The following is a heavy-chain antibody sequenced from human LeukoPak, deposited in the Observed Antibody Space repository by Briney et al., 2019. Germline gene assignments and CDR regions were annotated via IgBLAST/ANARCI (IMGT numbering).Heavy chain of an antibody. CDR3: AKDGRRYYDSSGYY. Sequence: GGSLRLSCAASGFTFSSHGMNWVRQAPGKGLEWVSGIIPSGHTTYYADSVRGRFTISRDNSRNTLYLQMNSLRAEDTAVYYCAKDGRRYYDSSGYYWGQGTLVTVSS. D-gene: IGHD3-22*01. V-gene: IGHV3-23*01. J-gene: IGHJ4*02. CDR1: GFTFSSHG. CDR2: IIPSGHTT.